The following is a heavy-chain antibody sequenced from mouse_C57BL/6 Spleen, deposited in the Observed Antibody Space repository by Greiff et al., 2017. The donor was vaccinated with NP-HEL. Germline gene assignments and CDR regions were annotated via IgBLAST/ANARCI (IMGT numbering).Heavy chain of an antibody. D-gene: IGHD2-4*01. CDR3: ERNDYDGDWYFDV. J-gene: IGHJ1*03. CDR1: GYTFTDYY. CDR2: LYPGSGNT. V-gene: IGHV1-76*01. Sequence: QVQLQQSGAELVRPGASVKLSCKASGYTFTDYYINWVKQRPGQGLSWISRLYPGSGNTYYNEKFKGKATLTAEKSSSTAYMQLSSLTSEDSAVYDWERNDYDGDWYFDVWGTGTTVTVSS.